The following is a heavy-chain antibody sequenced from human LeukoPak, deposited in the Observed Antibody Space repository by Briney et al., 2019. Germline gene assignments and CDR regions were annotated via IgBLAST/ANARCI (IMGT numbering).Heavy chain of an antibody. V-gene: IGHV3-23*01. D-gene: IGHD2-21*02. CDR2: ISGSGGST. CDR1: GFTFSSYA. CDR3: AKDPAAVVVTATVDY. J-gene: IGHJ4*02. Sequence: GGSLRLSCAASGFTFSSYAMSWVRQAPGKGLEWVSAISGSGGSTYYAHYLKGRFTISTDNSKNTLYLQMNSLGAEYSARYYCAKDPAAVVVTATVDYWGEGTLVTVSS.